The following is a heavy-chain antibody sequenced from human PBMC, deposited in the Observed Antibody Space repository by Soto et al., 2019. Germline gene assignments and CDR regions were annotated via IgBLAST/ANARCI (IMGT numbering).Heavy chain of an antibody. CDR3: AKDGSSEVAGTYGY. CDR2: ISGSGGST. D-gene: IGHD6-19*01. V-gene: IGHV3-23*01. Sequence: GGSLRLSCAASGFTFSSYAMSWVRQAPGKGLEWVSAISGSGGSTYYADSVKGRFTISRDNSKNTLYLQMNSLRAEDTAVYYCAKDGSSEVAGTYGYWGQGTLVTVSS. CDR1: GFTFSSYA. J-gene: IGHJ4*02.